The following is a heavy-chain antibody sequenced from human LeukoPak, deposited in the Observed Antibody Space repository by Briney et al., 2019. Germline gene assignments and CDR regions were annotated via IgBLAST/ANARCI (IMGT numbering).Heavy chain of an antibody. J-gene: IGHJ4*02. CDR3: ARVPNYYDSSGYRRNIYFDY. V-gene: IGHV4-59*01. CDR1: GGSFSSYY. D-gene: IGHD3-22*01. CDR2: ISYSGST. Sequence: PSETLSLTCAVYGGSFSSYYWSWIRQPPGKGLEWIGYISYSGSTNYNPSLKSRVTISVDMSKNQFSLKLSSVTAADTAVYYCARVPNYYDSSGYRRNIYFDYWGQGTLVTVSS.